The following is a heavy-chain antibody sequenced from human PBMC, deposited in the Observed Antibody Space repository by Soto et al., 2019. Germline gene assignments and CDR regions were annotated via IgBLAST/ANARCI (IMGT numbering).Heavy chain of an antibody. CDR2: INHSGST. V-gene: IGHV4-34*01. CDR3: ARGRTTMTTNYFDY. D-gene: IGHD3-22*01. J-gene: IGHJ4*02. Sequence: PSETLSLTCAVYGGSFSGYYWSWIRQPPGKGLEWIGEINHSGSTNYNPSLKSRVTISVDTSKNQFSLKLSSVTAADTAVYYCARGRTTMTTNYFDYWGQGTLVTVSS. CDR1: GGSFSGYY.